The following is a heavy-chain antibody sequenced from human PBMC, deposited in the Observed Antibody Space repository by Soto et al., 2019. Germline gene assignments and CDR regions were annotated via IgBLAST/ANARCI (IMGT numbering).Heavy chain of an antibody. CDR1: GGTFSSYT. V-gene: IGHV1-69*02. D-gene: IGHD5-18*01. J-gene: IGHJ6*02. CDR3: AMDTGQGTEIEGYYYYGMDV. CDR2: IIPILGIA. Sequence: QVQLVQSGAEVKKPGSSVKVSCKASGGTFSSYTISWVRQAPGQGLEWMGRIIPILGIANYAQKFQGRVTITADKSTSTAYMELSSLRSEDTALYYCAMDTGQGTEIEGYYYYGMDVWGQGTTVTVSS.